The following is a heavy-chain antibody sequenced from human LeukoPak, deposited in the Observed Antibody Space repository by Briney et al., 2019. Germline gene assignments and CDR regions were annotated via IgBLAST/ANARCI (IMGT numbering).Heavy chain of an antibody. CDR3: AKDIGYCSGGSCYWHYFDY. Sequence: GGSLRLSCAASGFTFDDYTRHWVRQAPGKGLEWVSLISWDGGSTYYAAPVKGRITIARDYSKNSLYLQMNSLRTEDTALYYCAKDIGYCSGGSCYWHYFDYWGQGTLVTVSS. CDR2: ISWDGGST. V-gene: IGHV3-43*01. CDR1: GFTFDDYT. D-gene: IGHD2-15*01. J-gene: IGHJ4*02.